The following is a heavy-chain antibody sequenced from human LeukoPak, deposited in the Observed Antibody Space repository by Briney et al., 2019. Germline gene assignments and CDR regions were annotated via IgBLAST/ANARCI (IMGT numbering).Heavy chain of an antibody. CDR2: IYYSGST. J-gene: IGHJ3*02. D-gene: IGHD6-19*01. V-gene: IGHV4-39*07. CDR3: ARDVEQWLVRDGFDI. CDR1: GGSISSSRYY. Sequence: AETLSLTCTVSGGSISSSRYYWGWIRQPPGKGREWLGSIYYSGSTYYNPSLKSRVTTSVDTSKNQFSLKLSSVTAADTAVYYCARDVEQWLVRDGFDIWGQGTMVTVSS.